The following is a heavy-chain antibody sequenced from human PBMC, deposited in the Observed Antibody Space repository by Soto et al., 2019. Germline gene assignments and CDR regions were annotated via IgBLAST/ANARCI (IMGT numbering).Heavy chain of an antibody. CDR3: ARGPSFWSGYDYGMDV. D-gene: IGHD3-3*01. CDR1: GVSISSGDYY. CDR2: IYYSGST. V-gene: IGHV4-30-4*01. J-gene: IGHJ6*02. Sequence: SETLSLTCTVSGVSISSGDYYWSWIRQPPGKGLEWIGYIYYSGSTYYNPSLKSRVTVSVDTSKNQFSLKLSSVTAADTAVYYCARGPSFWSGYDYGMDVWGQGTTVTVSS.